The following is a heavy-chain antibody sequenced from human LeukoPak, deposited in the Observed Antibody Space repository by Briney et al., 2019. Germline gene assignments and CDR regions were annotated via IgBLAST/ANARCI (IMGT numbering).Heavy chain of an antibody. Sequence: SETLSLTCTVSGGSISSYYWSWIRQPPGKGLEWIGYIYYSGSTNYNPSLKSRVTISVDTSKNQFSLKLSSVTAADTAVYYCARVARDRGYRYGYGAFDIWGQGTMVTVSS. V-gene: IGHV4-59*01. D-gene: IGHD5-18*01. CDR1: GGSISSYY. J-gene: IGHJ3*02. CDR2: IYYSGST. CDR3: ARVARDRGYRYGYGAFDI.